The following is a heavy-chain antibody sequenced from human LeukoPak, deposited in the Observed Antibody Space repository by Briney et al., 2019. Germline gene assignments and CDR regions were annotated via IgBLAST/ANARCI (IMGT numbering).Heavy chain of an antibody. V-gene: IGHV4-59*01. CDR1: GGSISRYY. D-gene: IGHD3-22*01. J-gene: IGHJ6*03. CDR2: INYSGTT. Sequence: SETLSLTCTVSGGSISRYYWSWIRQPPGKGLEWIGYINYSGTTNYNPSLKYRVTISVDTSQNQFSLKLSSVTAADTAVYYCTRGSIAYYYMDVWGKGTTVTISS. CDR3: TRGSIAYYYMDV.